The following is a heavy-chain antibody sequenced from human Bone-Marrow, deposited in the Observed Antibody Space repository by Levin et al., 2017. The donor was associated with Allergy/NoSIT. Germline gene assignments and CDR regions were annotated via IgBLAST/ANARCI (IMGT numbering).Heavy chain of an antibody. Sequence: GGSLRLSCAASGFTFISYAMNWVRQAPGRGLEWVSYISISITAIYYADSVKGRFTISRDSAKNSLYRQMNSLREEDRAVYDCARGRLRVGTTEWYYFDYWGQGTLVTVSS. J-gene: IGHJ4*02. D-gene: IGHD1-26*01. V-gene: IGHV3-48*02. CDR1: GFTFISYA. CDR2: ISISITAI. CDR3: ARGRLRVGTTEWYYFDY.